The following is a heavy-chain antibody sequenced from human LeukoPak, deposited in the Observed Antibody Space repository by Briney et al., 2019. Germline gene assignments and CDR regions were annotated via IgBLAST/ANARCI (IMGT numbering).Heavy chain of an antibody. Sequence: SETLSLTCAVSGYSISSGYYWGWIRPPPGKGLEWIGSIYHSGSTYYNPSLKSRVTISVDTSKNQFSLKLCSVTAADTAVYYGASEHRGYSSSTSCYTGVDHWGQGTLVTVSS. V-gene: IGHV4-38-2*01. J-gene: IGHJ4*02. CDR2: IYHSGST. D-gene: IGHD2-2*02. CDR1: GYSISSGYY. CDR3: ASEHRGYSSSTSCYTGVDH.